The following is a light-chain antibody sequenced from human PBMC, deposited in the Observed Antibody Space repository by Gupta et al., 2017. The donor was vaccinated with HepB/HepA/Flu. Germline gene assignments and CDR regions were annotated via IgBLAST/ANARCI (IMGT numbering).Light chain of an antibody. CDR1: QSVGSY. CDR2: DAS. J-gene: IGKJ1*01. CDR3: QQRSNWPRWT. Sequence: EIVLTQSPATLSLSPGERATLSCRASQSVGSYLAWYQQRPGQAPRLLISDASDRATGIPARFSGSGSGTDFILTISSLEPEDFAVYYCQQRSNWPRWTFGQGTKVEIK. V-gene: IGKV3-11*01.